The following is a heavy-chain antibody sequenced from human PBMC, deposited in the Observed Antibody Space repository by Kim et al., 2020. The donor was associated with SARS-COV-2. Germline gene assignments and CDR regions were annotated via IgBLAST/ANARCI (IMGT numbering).Heavy chain of an antibody. Sequence: GGSLRLSCAVSGSTFSSYWMHWVRQVPGKGLVWVSRINSDGRSTSYADSVKGRFTISRDNAKNTLYLQMKSLRAEDTAVYYCARDPDSQGYSMFEYWGQGTLVTVSS. D-gene: IGHD3-22*01. CDR2: INSDGRST. J-gene: IGHJ4*02. CDR3: ARDPDSQGYSMFEY. CDR1: GSTFSSYW. V-gene: IGHV3-74*01.